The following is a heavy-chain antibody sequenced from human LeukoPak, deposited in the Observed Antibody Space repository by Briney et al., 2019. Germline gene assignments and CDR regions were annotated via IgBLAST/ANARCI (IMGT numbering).Heavy chain of an antibody. V-gene: IGHV5-51*01. CDR2: IYPGDSDT. D-gene: IGHD1-1*01. CDR1: GYSFTTYW. Sequence: GESLKISCKGSGYSFTTYWIGWVRPMPGQGLEWMGIIYPGDSDTRYSPSFQGQITISADKSINTAYLQWNSLRASDTAMYYCARRLTTEETFDYWGQGTLVTVSS. J-gene: IGHJ4*02. CDR3: ARRLTTEETFDY.